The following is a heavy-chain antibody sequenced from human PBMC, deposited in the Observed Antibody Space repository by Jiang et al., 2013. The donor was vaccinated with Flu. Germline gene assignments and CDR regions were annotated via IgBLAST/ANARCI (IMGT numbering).Heavy chain of an antibody. CDR2: IYYSGST. V-gene: IGHV4-39*07. CDR3: ASPRPYYDSSSDAFDI. D-gene: IGHD3-22*01. Sequence: GPGLVKPSETLSLTCTVSGGSISSSDYYWGWIRQPPGKGLEWIGSIYYSGSTFYNPSLKSRLTISVDTSNNQFSLKLSSVTAADTAVYYCASPRPYYDSSSDAFDIWGQGTMVTVSS. CDR1: GGSISSSDYY. J-gene: IGHJ3*02.